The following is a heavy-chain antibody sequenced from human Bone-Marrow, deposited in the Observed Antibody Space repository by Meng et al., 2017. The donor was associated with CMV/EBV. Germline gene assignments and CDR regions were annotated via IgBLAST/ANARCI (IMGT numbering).Heavy chain of an antibody. CDR1: GFTFSSYA. V-gene: IGHV3-30*04. J-gene: IGHJ6*02. D-gene: IGHD3-3*01. CDR2: ISYDGSNK. CDR3: AREPEYYDFWSGFSQPTYGTDV. Sequence: GGSLRLPCPASGFTFSSYAMHWVRQAPGKGLKWVAVISYDGSNKYYADSVKGRFTISRDNSKNTLYLQMNSLRAEDTAVYYCAREPEYYDFWSGFSQPTYGTDVWGQGTTVTVSS.